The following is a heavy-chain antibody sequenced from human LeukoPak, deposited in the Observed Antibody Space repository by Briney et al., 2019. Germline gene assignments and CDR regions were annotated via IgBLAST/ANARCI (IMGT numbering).Heavy chain of an antibody. V-gene: IGHV3-66*01. CDR2: IYSGGST. J-gene: IGHJ4*02. CDR1: GFTVSSNY. D-gene: IGHD6-13*01. Sequence: GGSLRLSCAASGFTVSSNYMSWVRQAPGKGLEWVSVIYSGGSTYYADSVKGRFTISRDNSKNTLYLQMNSLRAEDTAVYYCARALLAAAGIDYYFDYRGQGTLVTVSS. CDR3: ARALLAAAGIDYYFDY.